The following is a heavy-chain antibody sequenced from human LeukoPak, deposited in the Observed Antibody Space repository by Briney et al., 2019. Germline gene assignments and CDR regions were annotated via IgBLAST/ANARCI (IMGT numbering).Heavy chain of an antibody. CDR3: AKVGLGGIANFDY. D-gene: IGHD3-16*01. Sequence: PGGSLRLSCAASGFTFSSYAMSWVCQAPGKGLEWVSAISGSGGSTYYADSVKGRFTISRDNSKNTLYLQMNSLRAEDTAVYYCAKVGLGGIANFDYWGQGTLVTVSS. J-gene: IGHJ4*02. CDR2: ISGSGGST. CDR1: GFTFSSYA. V-gene: IGHV3-23*01.